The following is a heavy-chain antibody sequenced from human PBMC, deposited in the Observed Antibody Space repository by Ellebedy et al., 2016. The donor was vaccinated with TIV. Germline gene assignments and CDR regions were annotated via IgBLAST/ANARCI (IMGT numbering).Heavy chain of an antibody. CDR2: ISAYNGNT. CDR3: ARVRVGQYYFDY. D-gene: IGHD3-16*01. J-gene: IGHJ4*02. CDR1: GYTFTSYG. V-gene: IGHV1-18*01. Sequence: AASVKVSCKASGYTFTSYGISWARQAPGQGLEWMGWISAYNGNTNYAQKLQGRVTMTTDTSTSTAYMELRSRRSEDTAVYYCARVRVGQYYFDYWGQGTLVTVSS.